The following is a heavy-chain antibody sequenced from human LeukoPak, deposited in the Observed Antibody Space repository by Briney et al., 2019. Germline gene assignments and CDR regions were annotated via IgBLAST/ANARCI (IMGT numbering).Heavy chain of an antibody. CDR1: GGSFSGYY. J-gene: IGHJ4*02. CDR2: INHSGST. CDR3: ARAAVGSSCWPFDY. Sequence: SETLSLTCAVYGGSFSGYYWSWIRQPPGKGLEWIGEINHSGSTNYNPSLKSRVTISVDTSKNQFSLKLSSVTAADTAVYYCARAAVGSSCWPFDYWGQGTLVTVSS. V-gene: IGHV4-34*01. D-gene: IGHD6-19*01.